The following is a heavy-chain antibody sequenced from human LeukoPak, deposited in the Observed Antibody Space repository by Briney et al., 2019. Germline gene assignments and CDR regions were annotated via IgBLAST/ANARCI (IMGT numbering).Heavy chain of an antibody. V-gene: IGHV4-34*01. CDR3: AGATVTQDDAFDI. Sequence: SETLSLTCAVYGGSFSDYYWTWIRQPPGKGLEWIGEINHSGSTNYNPSLKSRVTISVDTSKKQFSLKLSSVTAADTAVYYCAGATVTQDDAFDIWGQGTMVTVSS. CDR2: INHSGST. CDR1: GGSFSDYY. D-gene: IGHD4-17*01. J-gene: IGHJ3*02.